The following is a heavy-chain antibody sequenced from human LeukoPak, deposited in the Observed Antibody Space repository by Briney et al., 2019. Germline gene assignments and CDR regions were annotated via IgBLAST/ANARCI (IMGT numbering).Heavy chain of an antibody. J-gene: IGHJ3*02. CDR1: GFTFSSYW. D-gene: IGHD3-10*01. CDR3: ARGYYGSGPRYAFDI. Sequence: PGGSLRLSCAASGFTFSSYWMSWVRQAPGKGLEWVANIKQDGSEKYYVDSVKGRFTISRDNAKNSLYLQMNSLRAEDTAVYYCARGYYGSGPRYAFDIWGQGTMVTVSS. V-gene: IGHV3-7*01. CDR2: IKQDGSEK.